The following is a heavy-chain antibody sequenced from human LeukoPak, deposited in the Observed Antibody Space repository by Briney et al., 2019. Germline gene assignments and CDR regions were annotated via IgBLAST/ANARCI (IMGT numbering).Heavy chain of an antibody. V-gene: IGHV4-34*01. D-gene: IGHD1-26*01. Sequence: SETLSPTCAVYGGSFSDYYWSWIRQPPGKGLEWIGSIYYSGSTYYNPSLKSRVTISVDTSKNQFSLKLSSVTAADTAVYYCARGRGSRLYYYYMDVWGKGTTVTVSS. CDR1: GGSFSDYY. CDR3: ARGRGSRLYYYYMDV. CDR2: IYYSGST. J-gene: IGHJ6*03.